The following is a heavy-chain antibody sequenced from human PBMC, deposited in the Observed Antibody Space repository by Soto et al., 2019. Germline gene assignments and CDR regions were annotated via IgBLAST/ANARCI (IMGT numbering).Heavy chain of an antibody. V-gene: IGHV3-48*03. CDR1: GFTFSGYE. CDR2: IDSSGNTI. J-gene: IGHJ4*02. Sequence: EVQLVESGGGLAQPGGSLRLSCAASGFTFSGYEMNWVRQAPGKGLEWVSYIDSSGNTIDYADSVKGRFTISRDNAENSLYLQMNSLRAEDTAIYYCARDGPAADFDHWGQGTQVTVSS. D-gene: IGHD6-13*01. CDR3: ARDGPAADFDH.